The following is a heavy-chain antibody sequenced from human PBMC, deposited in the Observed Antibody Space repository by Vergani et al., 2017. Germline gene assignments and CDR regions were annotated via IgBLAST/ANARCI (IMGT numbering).Heavy chain of an antibody. CDR1: GRSISSGSYY. CDR2: IYTSGST. D-gene: IGHD6-13*01. Sequence: QVQLQESGPGLVKPSQTLSLTCTVSGRSISSGSYYWSWIRQPAGKGLEWIGRIYTSGSTNYNPSLKSRVTMSVDTSKNQFSLKLSSVTAADTAVYYCARSIAAAGPFDYWGQGTLVTVSS. J-gene: IGHJ4*02. CDR3: ARSIAAAGPFDY. V-gene: IGHV4-61*02.